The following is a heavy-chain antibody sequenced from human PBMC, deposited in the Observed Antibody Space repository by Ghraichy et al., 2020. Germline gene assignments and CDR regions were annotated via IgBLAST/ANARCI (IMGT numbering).Heavy chain of an antibody. CDR1: GFTFGTYA. D-gene: IGHD3-22*01. V-gene: IGHV3-23*01. CDR3: AKRYYDSSGYSYYYFDY. CDR2: ISGSGGST. J-gene: IGHJ4*02. Sequence: GGSLRLSCAASGFTFGTYAMSWVRQAPGKGLEWVSAISGSGGSTYYAESVKGRFTISRDNSKNTLYLQMNSLRAEDTAVYYCAKRYYDSSGYSYYYFDYWGQGTLVTVSS.